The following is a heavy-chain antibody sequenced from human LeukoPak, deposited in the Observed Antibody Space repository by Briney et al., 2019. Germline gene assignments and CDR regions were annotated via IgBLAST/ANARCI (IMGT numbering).Heavy chain of an antibody. CDR3: ARVGQALGTYYFDY. V-gene: IGHV3-74*01. Sequence: GGSLRHSCAASGFTFSSYWMHWVRQAPGKGLVWVSRINSDGSSTTYADSVKGRFTISRDNAKNTLYLQMNSLRAEDTAVYYCARVGQALGTYYFDYWGQGTLVTVSS. CDR1: GFTFSSYW. D-gene: IGHD1-1*01. J-gene: IGHJ4*02. CDR2: INSDGSST.